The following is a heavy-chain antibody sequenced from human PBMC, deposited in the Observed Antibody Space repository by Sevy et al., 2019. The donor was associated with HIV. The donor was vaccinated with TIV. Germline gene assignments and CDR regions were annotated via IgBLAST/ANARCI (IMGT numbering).Heavy chain of an antibody. V-gene: IGHV3-21*01. Sequence: GGSLRLSCAVSGFTFSSYTMNWVRQAPGKGLEWVSSISSSSSYIYYADSVKGRFTISRDNAKNSLYLQMNSLRAEDTAVVYCGGGEEDYGLGTSRDLTFFDYWGQGTLVTVSS. CDR3: GGGEEDYGLGTSRDLTFFDY. D-gene: IGHD3-16*02. J-gene: IGHJ4*02. CDR1: GFTFSSYT. CDR2: ISSSSSYI.